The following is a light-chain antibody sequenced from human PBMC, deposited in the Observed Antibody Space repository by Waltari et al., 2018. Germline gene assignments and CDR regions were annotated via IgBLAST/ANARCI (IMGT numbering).Light chain of an antibody. Sequence: EIVLTQSPGTLSLSPGDRATLSCRASQSVTTSSLAWYQQKPGQSPRLLIYGASSMATDIPDRFGGSGSGRDFTLTISRLEPEDFAVYYCQQYGSTTWTFGQGTKVEVK. CDR3: QQYGSTTWT. J-gene: IGKJ1*01. CDR2: GAS. CDR1: QSVTTSS. V-gene: IGKV3-20*01.